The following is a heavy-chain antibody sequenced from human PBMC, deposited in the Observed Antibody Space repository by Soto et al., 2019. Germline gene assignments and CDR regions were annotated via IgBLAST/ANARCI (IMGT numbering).Heavy chain of an antibody. Sequence: GGSLRLSCAASGFTFSSFSMNWVRQAPGKWLEWVSSISSSSSYIYYTDSVKGRLTISRDKATTALYLQMNSLRAEDTAVYYCARMILGYCSRTSCSNTDYGMAAWGQGPRVPVP. CDR3: ARMILGYCSRTSCSNTDYGMAA. D-gene: IGHD2-2*01. V-gene: IGHV3-21*01. CDR1: GFTFSSFS. CDR2: ISSSSSYI. J-gene: IGHJ6*02.